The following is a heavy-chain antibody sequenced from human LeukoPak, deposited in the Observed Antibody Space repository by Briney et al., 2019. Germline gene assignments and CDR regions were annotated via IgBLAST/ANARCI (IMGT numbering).Heavy chain of an antibody. J-gene: IGHJ4*02. CDR3: ARDGGYIVATYYFDY. Sequence: PGGSLRLSCAASGFTFSSYSMNWVRQAPGKGLEWVSSISSSSSYIYYADSVKGRFTISRDNAKNSLYLQMNSLRAEDTAVYYCARDGGYIVATYYFDYWGQGTLVTVSS. CDR1: GFTFSSYS. V-gene: IGHV3-21*01. CDR2: ISSSSSYI. D-gene: IGHD5-12*01.